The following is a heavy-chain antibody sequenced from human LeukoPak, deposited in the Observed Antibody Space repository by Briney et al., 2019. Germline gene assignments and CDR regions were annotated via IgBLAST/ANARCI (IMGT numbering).Heavy chain of an antibody. J-gene: IGHJ4*02. CDR1: GYTFTSYY. CDR2: INPSGGST. D-gene: IGHD1-7*01. V-gene: IGHV1-46*01. Sequence: GASVKVSCKASGYTFTSYYMHWVRQAPGQGLEWMGIINPSGGSTSYAQKFQGRVTMTRDTSTSTVYMELSSLRSEDTAAYYCARDSRTGTIGYWGQGTLVTVSS. CDR3: ARDSRTGTIGY.